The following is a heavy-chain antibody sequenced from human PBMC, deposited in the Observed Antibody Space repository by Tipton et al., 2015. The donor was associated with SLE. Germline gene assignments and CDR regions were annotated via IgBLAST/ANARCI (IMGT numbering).Heavy chain of an antibody. CDR2: ISSSSSYI. CDR1: GFTFSSYS. V-gene: IGHV3-21*03. CDR3: AKDQRITMIVGAFDI. J-gene: IGHJ3*02. Sequence: SLRLSCAASGFTFSSYSMNWVRQAPGKGLEWVSSISSSSSYIYYADSVKGRFTISRDNAKNSLYLQMNSLRAEDTALYYCAKDQRITMIVGAFDIWGQGTMVTVSS. D-gene: IGHD3-22*01.